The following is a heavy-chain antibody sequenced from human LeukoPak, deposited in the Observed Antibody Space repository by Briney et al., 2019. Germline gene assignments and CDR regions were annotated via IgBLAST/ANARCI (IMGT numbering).Heavy chain of an antibody. V-gene: IGHV3-7*04. Sequence: GGSLRLSCVASGFTLSNFWMYWVRQGPGKGLEWVANINQGGNAVKGRFTISKDNAENSLSLHMNSLRADDTAVYHCARGDGGNQGYFQDWGQGTLVTVSS. CDR3: ARGDGGNQGYFQD. CDR2: INQGGNA. J-gene: IGHJ1*01. CDR1: GFTLSNFW. D-gene: IGHD4-23*01.